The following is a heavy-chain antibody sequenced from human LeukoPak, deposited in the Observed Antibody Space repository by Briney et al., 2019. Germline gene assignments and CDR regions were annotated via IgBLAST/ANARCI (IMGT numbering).Heavy chain of an antibody. V-gene: IGHV1-3*03. CDR2: IDAGTGKT. J-gene: IGHJ3*01. CDR3: ARGAFDL. CDR1: GYTFTGYY. Sequence: ASVKVSCKASGYTFTGYYMHWVRQAPGQGLEWMGWIDAGTGKTKYAQEFEDRVTFTRDTSASTAYMELSSLRSEDMAVYYCARGAFDLWGQGTMVTVSS.